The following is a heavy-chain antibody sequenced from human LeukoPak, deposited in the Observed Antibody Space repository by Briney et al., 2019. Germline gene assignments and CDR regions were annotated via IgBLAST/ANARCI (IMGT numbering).Heavy chain of an antibody. CDR2: ISYDGSNK. D-gene: IGHD3-3*01. Sequence: GGSLRLSCAASGFTFSSYGMHWVRQAPGKGLEWVAVISYDGSNKYYADSVKGRFTISRDNSKNTLYLQMNSLRAEDTAVYYCAKLKIDFWSGYSEIDYWGQGTLVTVSS. CDR1: GFTFSSYG. CDR3: AKLKIDFWSGYSEIDY. V-gene: IGHV3-30*18. J-gene: IGHJ4*02.